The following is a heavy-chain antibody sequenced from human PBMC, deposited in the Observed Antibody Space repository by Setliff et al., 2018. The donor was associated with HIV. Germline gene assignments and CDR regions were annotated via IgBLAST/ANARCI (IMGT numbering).Heavy chain of an antibody. J-gene: IGHJ4*02. CDR3: ARDAGCSVGNYYFDY. D-gene: IGHD2-15*01. CDR2: IYYSGST. V-gene: IGHV4-59*01. Sequence: SETLSLTCIVSGGSISSYYWSWIRQPPGKGLEWIGYIYYSGSTNYNPSLKNRVTISIDTSKKQFSLNLSSVTAADTAMYYCARDAGCSVGNYYFDYWGQGTLVTVSS. CDR1: GGSISSYY.